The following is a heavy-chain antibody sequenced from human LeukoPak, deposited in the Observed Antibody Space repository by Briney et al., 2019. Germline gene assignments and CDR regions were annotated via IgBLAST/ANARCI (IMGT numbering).Heavy chain of an antibody. Sequence: SETLSLTCTVSGGSMSPYHWGWIRQPPGKGLEWIGYLYYSGSPNYNPSLKSRVTMSVDTSKNQFSLKLTSVTAADTAVYYCARGLKKNNGYYCEGVFDYWGQGTLVSVSS. CDR3: ARGLKKNNGYYCEGVFDY. CDR2: LYYSGSP. J-gene: IGHJ4*02. V-gene: IGHV4-59*01. CDR1: GGSMSPYH. D-gene: IGHD3-22*01.